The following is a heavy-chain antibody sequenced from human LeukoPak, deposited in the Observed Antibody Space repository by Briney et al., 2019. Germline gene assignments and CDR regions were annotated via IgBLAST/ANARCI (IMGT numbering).Heavy chain of an antibody. CDR2: INHSGST. V-gene: IGHV4-34*01. CDR1: GGSFSGYY. D-gene: IGHD2-2*03. J-gene: IGHJ4*02. Sequence: SSETLSLTCAVYGGSFSGYYWSWIRQPPGKGLEWIGEINHSGSTNYNPSLKSRVTISVDTSKNQFSLKLSSVTAADTAVYYCARLGIVFGSDIDYWGQGTLVTVSS. CDR3: ARLGIVFGSDIDY.